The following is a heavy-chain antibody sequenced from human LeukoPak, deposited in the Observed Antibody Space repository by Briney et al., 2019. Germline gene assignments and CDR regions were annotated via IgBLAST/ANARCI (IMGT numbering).Heavy chain of an antibody. CDR3: AKALDYWYFDY. CDR2: ISGRP. Sequence: QPGGSLRLSCAASGFTFSTYVMSWVRQAPGKGLEWVSAISGRPSYADSVKGRFTISRDSSKNTLYLQVNSLRAEDTAVYYCAKALDYWYFDYWGQGTLVTVSS. D-gene: IGHD2/OR15-2a*01. J-gene: IGHJ4*02. V-gene: IGHV3-23*01. CDR1: GFTFSTYV.